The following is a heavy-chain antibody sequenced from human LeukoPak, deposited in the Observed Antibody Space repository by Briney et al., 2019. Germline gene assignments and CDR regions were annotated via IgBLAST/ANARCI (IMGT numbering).Heavy chain of an antibody. CDR2: IYTSGST. Sequence: PSETLSLTCTVSGGSISSYYWSWIRQPAGKGLEWIGRIYTSGSTNYNPSLKSRVTMSVDTSKNQFSLQLNSVTPEDTAVYYCARDRASIVDYWGQGTLVTVSS. J-gene: IGHJ4*02. CDR3: ARDRASIVDY. CDR1: GGSISSYY. V-gene: IGHV4-4*07. D-gene: IGHD1-26*01.